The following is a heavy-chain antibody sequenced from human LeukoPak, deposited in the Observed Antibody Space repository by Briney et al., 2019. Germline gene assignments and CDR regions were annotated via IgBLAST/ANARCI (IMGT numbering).Heavy chain of an antibody. D-gene: IGHD1-1*01. V-gene: IGHV3-7*01. CDR1: GFTFSDYW. CDR2: INQDGGTE. Sequence: TGGSLRLSCSASGFTFSDYWMMWVRQAPGKGREGVGNINQDGGTEDYVDSMKGRFTISRDNAKNLVYLQINSLRAEDTAVYFCARHTLWRFDYWGQGALVTVS. CDR3: ARHTLWRFDY. J-gene: IGHJ4*02.